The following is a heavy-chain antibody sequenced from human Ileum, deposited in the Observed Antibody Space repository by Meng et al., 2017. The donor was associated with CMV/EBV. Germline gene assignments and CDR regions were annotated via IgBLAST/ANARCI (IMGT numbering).Heavy chain of an antibody. D-gene: IGHD4-17*01. CDR2: ITGSGDII. V-gene: IGHV3-11*01. CDR3: ARGNYGFDY. J-gene: IGHJ4*02. CDR1: GFPFEAYY. Sequence: LRLACAASGFPFEAYYMTWVRQAPGKGLEWVSYITGSGDIIYYADSVKGRFTISRDNAKSSLHLEINSLRAEDTAVYYCARGNYGFDYWGQGTLVTVSS.